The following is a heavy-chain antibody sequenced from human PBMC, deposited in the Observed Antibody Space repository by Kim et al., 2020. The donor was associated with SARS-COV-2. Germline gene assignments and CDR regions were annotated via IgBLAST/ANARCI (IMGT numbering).Heavy chain of an antibody. V-gene: IGHV3-30*18. CDR2: ISYDGSNK. Sequence: GGSLRLSCAASGFTFSSYGMHWVRQAPGKGLEWVAVISYDGSNKYYADSVKGRFTISRDNSKNTLYLQMNSLRAEDTAVYYCAKGFGDERQQLVLWSPGLDYWGQGTLVTVSS. J-gene: IGHJ4*02. D-gene: IGHD6-13*01. CDR3: AKGFGDERQQLVLWSPGLDY. CDR1: GFTFSSYG.